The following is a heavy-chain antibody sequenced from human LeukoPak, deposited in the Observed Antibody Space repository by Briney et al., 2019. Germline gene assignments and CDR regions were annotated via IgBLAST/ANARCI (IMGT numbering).Heavy chain of an antibody. Sequence: PSETLSLTCTVSGGSISSSRYYWSWIRQPPGKGLEWIGYIYYSGSTNYNPSLKSRVTISVDTSKNQFSLKLSSVTAADTAVYYCARGYFDWGLAFDIWGQGTMVTVSS. J-gene: IGHJ3*02. V-gene: IGHV4-61*01. CDR2: IYYSGST. CDR1: GGSISSSRYY. D-gene: IGHD3-9*01. CDR3: ARGYFDWGLAFDI.